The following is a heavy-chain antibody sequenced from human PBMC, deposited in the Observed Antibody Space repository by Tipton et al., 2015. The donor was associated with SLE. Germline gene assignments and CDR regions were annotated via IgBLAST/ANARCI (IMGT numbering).Heavy chain of an antibody. V-gene: IGHV3-11*04. CDR1: GFTFSDYY. CDR3: ARDRPGYCSGGSCHDFDY. CDR2: ISSSGSTI. D-gene: IGHD2-15*01. J-gene: IGHJ4*02. Sequence: GSLRLSCAASGFTFSDYYMSWIRQAPGKGLEWVSYISSSGSTIYYADSVKGRFTISRDNAKNSLYLQMNSLRAEDTAVYYCARDRPGYCSGGSCHDFDYWGQGTLVTVSS.